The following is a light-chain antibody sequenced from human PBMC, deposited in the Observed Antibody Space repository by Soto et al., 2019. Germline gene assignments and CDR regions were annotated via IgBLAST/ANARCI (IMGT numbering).Light chain of an antibody. J-gene: IGKJ1*01. CDR2: ATS. CDR3: MQRVNFRWT. CDR1: RSVGSLY. V-gene: IGKV3D-20*02. Sequence: EIVLTQSPGTVYLSPGERATLSCRASRSVGSLYLAWYQQKPGQAPRLLMYATSSRATGIPDRFSGSGSDTDFTLRISRVEAEDVGVYYCMQRVNFRWTFGQGTKVDIK.